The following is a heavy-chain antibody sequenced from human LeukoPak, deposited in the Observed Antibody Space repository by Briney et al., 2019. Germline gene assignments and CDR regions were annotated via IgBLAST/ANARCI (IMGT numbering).Heavy chain of an antibody. CDR1: GGSVSSSSYY. CDR2: IFYSGNT. Sequence: SETLSLPCTVSGGSVSSSSYYWGWIRRPPGKGLEWIGSIFYSGNTYYNPSLKSRVTISVDTSKNQFSLKLSSVTAADTAVYYCARSTVTTWVGDFDYWGQGTLVTVSS. CDR3: ARSTVTTWVGDFDY. D-gene: IGHD4-17*01. V-gene: IGHV4-39*01. J-gene: IGHJ4*02.